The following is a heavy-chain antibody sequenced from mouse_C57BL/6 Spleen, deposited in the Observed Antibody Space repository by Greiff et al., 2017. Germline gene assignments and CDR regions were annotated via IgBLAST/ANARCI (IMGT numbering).Heavy chain of an antibody. V-gene: IGHV1-15*01. D-gene: IGHD2-4*01. CDR1: GYTFTDYE. CDR2: IDPETGGT. J-gene: IGHJ1*03. Sequence: VQVVESGAELVRPGASVTLSCKASGYTFTDYEMHWVKQTPVHGLEWIGAIDPETGGTAYNQKFKGKAILTADKSSSTAYMELRSLTSEDSAVYYCTRRGDYDYDDWYFDVWGTGTTVTVSS. CDR3: TRRGDYDYDDWYFDV.